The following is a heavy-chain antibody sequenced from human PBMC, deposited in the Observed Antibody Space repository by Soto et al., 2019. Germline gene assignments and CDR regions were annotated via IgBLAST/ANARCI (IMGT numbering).Heavy chain of an antibody. Sequence: ASVKVSCKASGYSFTKYHMHWVRQAPGQGLEWMGWINPGSGVTNQAQKFQGRVTMTRDTSITTTYMELNSLTSDDTAVYYCARVAGHKNARFDTWGQGALVTVS. J-gene: IGHJ4*02. CDR1: GYSFTKYH. CDR2: INPGSGVT. CDR3: ARVAGHKNARFDT. D-gene: IGHD1-1*01. V-gene: IGHV1-2*02.